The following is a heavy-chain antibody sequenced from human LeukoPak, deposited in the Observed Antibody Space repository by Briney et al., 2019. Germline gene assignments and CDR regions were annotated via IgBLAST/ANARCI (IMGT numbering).Heavy chain of an antibody. Sequence: SETLSLTCAVYGGSFSGYYWSWIRQPPGKGLEWVGVINHSGSTNYNPSLKSRVTISVDTSKNQFSLKLSSVTAADTAVYYCARAPQLLPDYYYYYMDVWGKGTTVTVSS. D-gene: IGHD2-2*01. J-gene: IGHJ6*03. CDR2: INHSGST. CDR3: ARAPQLLPDYYYYYMDV. CDR1: GGSFSGYY. V-gene: IGHV4-34*01.